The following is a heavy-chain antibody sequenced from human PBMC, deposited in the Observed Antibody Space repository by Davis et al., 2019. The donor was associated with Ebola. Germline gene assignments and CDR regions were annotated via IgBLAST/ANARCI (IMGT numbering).Heavy chain of an antibody. J-gene: IGHJ4*02. CDR1: GLTFSGYG. V-gene: IGHV3-33*01. D-gene: IGHD6-6*01. CDR3: ARVAWRIAARLSPRFDY. CDR2: IWYDGTKK. Sequence: WGSLRLSCVASGLTFSGYGMHWVRQAPGQGLAWVAIIWYDGTKKYYADSVKGRFSISRDNSKNTLYLQMNSLRAEDTAVYYCARVAWRIAARLSPRFDYWGQGTLVTVSS.